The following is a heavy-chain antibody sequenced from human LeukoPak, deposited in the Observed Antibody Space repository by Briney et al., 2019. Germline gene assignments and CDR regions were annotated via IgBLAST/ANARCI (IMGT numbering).Heavy chain of an antibody. D-gene: IGHD6-13*01. J-gene: IGHJ4*02. V-gene: IGHV6-1*01. CDR2: TFYRSKWYN. Sequence: SQTLSLTCAISGDSVSSNSGAWNWIRQSPSRGLEWLGRTFYRSKWYNNYAESVKSRITINPDTSKNQFSLQLSSVTAADTAVYYCARRSSSWYIGLDFDYWGQGTLVTVSS. CDR1: GDSVSSNSGA. CDR3: ARRSSSWYIGLDFDY.